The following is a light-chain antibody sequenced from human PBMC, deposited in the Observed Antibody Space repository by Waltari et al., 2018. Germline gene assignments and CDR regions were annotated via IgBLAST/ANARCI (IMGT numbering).Light chain of an antibody. Sequence: DIFLTHSPRTLSLSPGEAATLSCRASQSISSFLAWYQQKPGQAPTLLIYDASTRATGIPDRFSGSGSGTDFTLTISRLEPEDFAVYYCQQYGTLPATFGQGTKVEIK. CDR2: DAS. V-gene: IGKV3-20*01. CDR3: QQYGTLPAT. CDR1: QSISSF. J-gene: IGKJ1*01.